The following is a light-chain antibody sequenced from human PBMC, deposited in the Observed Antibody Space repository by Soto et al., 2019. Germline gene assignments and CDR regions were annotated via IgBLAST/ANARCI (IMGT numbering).Light chain of an antibody. CDR1: QSISSSY. Sequence: IVLTHSPCTLSLSPWKRATLSFRAVQSISSSYLAWYQQKPGQAPRLLIYDASNRATGIPARFSGSGSGTDFTLTISSLEPEDFAVYYCQQRSNWPPFTFGPGTKVDNK. J-gene: IGKJ3*01. V-gene: IGKV3-11*01. CDR2: DAS. CDR3: QQRSNWPPFT.